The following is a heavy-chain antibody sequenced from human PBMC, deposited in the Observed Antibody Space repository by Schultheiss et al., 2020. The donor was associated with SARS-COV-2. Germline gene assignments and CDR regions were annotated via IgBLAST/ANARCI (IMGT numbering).Heavy chain of an antibody. CDR3: AGGGSVGSQPEDY. D-gene: IGHD3-10*01. J-gene: IGHJ4*02. Sequence: SETLSLTCTVSGGSISSYYWSWIRQPPGKGLEWIGYIYYNGSTNYNPSLKSRVTISVDTSKNQFSLKLSSVTAADTAVYYCAGGGSVGSQPEDYWGQGTLVTVSS. V-gene: IGHV4-59*01. CDR2: IYYNGST. CDR1: GGSISSYY.